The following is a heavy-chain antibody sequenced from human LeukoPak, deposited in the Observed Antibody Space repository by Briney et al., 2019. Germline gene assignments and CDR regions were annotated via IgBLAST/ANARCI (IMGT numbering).Heavy chain of an antibody. J-gene: IGHJ4*02. D-gene: IGHD5-18*01. V-gene: IGHV4-39*07. CDR1: GGSFSSYY. CDR3: ARARHGYIYGYRPNELGHFFDY. CDR2: IYYSGST. Sequence: SETLSLTCAVYGGSFSSYYWGWIRQPPGKGLEWIGSIYYSGSTYYNPSLKSRVTISVDTSKNQFSLKLSSVTAADTAVYYCARARHGYIYGYRPNELGHFFDYWGQGTLVTVSS.